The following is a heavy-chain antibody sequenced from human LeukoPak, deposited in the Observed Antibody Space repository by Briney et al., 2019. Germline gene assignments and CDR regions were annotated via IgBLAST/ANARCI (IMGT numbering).Heavy chain of an antibody. CDR3: AKARYYDSSGYAPNFDY. J-gene: IGHJ4*02. CDR1: GFTFSSYA. Sequence: PGGSLRLSCAASGFTFSSYAMSWVRQAPGEGLEWVSAISGSGGSTYYADSVKGRFTISRDNSKNTLYLQMNSLRAEDTAVYYCAKARYYDSSGYAPNFDYWGQGALVTVSS. V-gene: IGHV3-23*01. D-gene: IGHD3-22*01. CDR2: ISGSGGST.